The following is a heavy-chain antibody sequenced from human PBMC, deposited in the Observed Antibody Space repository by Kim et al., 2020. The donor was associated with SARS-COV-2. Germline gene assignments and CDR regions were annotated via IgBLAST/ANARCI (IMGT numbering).Heavy chain of an antibody. D-gene: IGHD6-13*01. J-gene: IGHJ4*02. Sequence: SETLSLTCSVSGGSISTYYWSWIRQSPGKGLEWVCYIYHSGSTNYNPSLKSRVTISVDTSKNQFSLNLSSVTAADTAVYYCARGSGSSWHSYFDHWGQG. CDR1: GGSISTYY. CDR2: IYHSGST. CDR3: ARGSGSSWHSYFDH. V-gene: IGHV4-59*13.